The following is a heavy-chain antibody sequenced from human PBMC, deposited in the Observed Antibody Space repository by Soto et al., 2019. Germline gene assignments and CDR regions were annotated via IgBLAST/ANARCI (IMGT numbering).Heavy chain of an antibody. V-gene: IGHV5-51*01. CDR3: ARHKAYCGGDCYSGNAFDI. CDR1: GYRLTSYW. D-gene: IGHD2-21*02. CDR2: IHPGDSDT. Sequence: REALKISGKGSGYRLTSYWIGWVRQEPGKGLDWMGIIHPGDSDTRYSPSFQGQVTISADRSISTAYLQWSSLKASDTAMYYCARHKAYCGGDCYSGNAFDIWGQGTMVTVSS. J-gene: IGHJ3*02.